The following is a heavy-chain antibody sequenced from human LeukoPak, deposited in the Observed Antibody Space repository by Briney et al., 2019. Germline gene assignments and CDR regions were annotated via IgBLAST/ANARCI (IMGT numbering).Heavy chain of an antibody. CDR1: GGTFSSYA. D-gene: IGHD2-2*01. CDR2: IIPIFGTA. J-gene: IGHJ4*02. V-gene: IGHV1-69*13. CDR3: ARGRGEDIVVVPAARYAYYFDY. Sequence: ASVKVSCKASGGTFSSYAISWVRQAPGQGLEWMGGIIPIFGTANYAQKFQGRVTITADESTSTAYMELSSLRSEDTAVYCCARGRGEDIVVVPAARYAYYFDYWGRGTLVTVSS.